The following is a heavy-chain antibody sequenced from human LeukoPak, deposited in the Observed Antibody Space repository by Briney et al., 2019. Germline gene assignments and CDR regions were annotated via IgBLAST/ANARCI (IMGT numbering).Heavy chain of an antibody. CDR3: ARWLQRAIDY. CDR1: GFTFSSYR. V-gene: IGHV3-23*01. CDR2: ISCSGRNA. Sequence: GGCVRLSCAASGFTFSSYRMNWVRQAPGKGLEWVSAISCSGRNAYYADSVKGRFTISRDNSKNTLYLQMNSLRAEDTAVYYCARWLQRAIDYWGEGTLVTVSS. J-gene: IGHJ4*02. D-gene: IGHD5-24*01.